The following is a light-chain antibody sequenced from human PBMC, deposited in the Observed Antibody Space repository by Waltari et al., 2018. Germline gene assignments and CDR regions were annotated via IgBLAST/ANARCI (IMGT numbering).Light chain of an antibody. V-gene: IGLV1-40*01. CDR3: QSYDNSLTWV. J-gene: IGLJ3*02. CDR2: GNS. Sequence: QSVLTQPPSVSGAPGQTVTISCTGSRSNIGAGYDVHWYQHLPGTGPKPLIHGNSNRPSGVPYRFSGSKSGPSASLAITGLQAEDEADYYCQSYDNSLTWVFGGGTKLTVL. CDR1: RSNIGAGYD.